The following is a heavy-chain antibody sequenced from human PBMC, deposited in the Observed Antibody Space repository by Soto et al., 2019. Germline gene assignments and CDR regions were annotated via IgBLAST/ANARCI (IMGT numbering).Heavy chain of an antibody. D-gene: IGHD7-27*01. Sequence: SETLSLTCTVSGFSISSVYYYWSWIRQPPGKGLEWMGHIYDSGSTYSNPSVESRASISVDTSKNQFSLKLTSVTDADTAVYYCARGPAGDKVDYWGQGTLVTVSS. CDR1: GFSISSVYYY. V-gene: IGHV4-30-4*01. CDR2: IYDSGST. J-gene: IGHJ4*02. CDR3: ARGPAGDKVDY.